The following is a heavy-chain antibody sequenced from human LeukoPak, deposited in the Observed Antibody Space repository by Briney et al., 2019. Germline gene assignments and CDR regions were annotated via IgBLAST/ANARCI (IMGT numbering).Heavy chain of an antibody. CDR3: AIGHDYGDYVPGYY. D-gene: IGHD4-17*01. CDR2: ISGSGGGT. CDR1: GITFDDYA. Sequence: PGGSLRLSCAASGITFDDYAMSWVRQAPGKGLEWVSAISGSGGGTYYADSVKGRFTISRDNSKNTPYVQMNSLRAEDTAVYYCAIGHDYGDYVPGYYWGQGTLVTVSS. V-gene: IGHV3-23*01. J-gene: IGHJ4*02.